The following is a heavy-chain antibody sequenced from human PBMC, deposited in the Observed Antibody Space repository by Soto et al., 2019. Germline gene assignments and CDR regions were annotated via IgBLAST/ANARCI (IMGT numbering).Heavy chain of an antibody. J-gene: IGHJ4*02. V-gene: IGHV3-30-3*01. Sequence: PGGSLRLSCAASGFIFSSYTMHWVRQAPGKGLEWVGVITYDGSNQYYADSVKGRFTISRDNSRNMLFLQMNSLRPDDTAVYYCARAPSGSYPEFDYWGQGTL. CDR3: ARAPSGSYPEFDY. CDR2: ITYDGSNQ. D-gene: IGHD1-26*01. CDR1: GFIFSSYT.